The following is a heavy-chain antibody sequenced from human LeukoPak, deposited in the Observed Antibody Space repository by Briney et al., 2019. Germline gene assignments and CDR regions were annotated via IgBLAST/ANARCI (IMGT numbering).Heavy chain of an antibody. D-gene: IGHD5-18*01. CDR1: GGSISSSGYY. Sequence: SETLSLTCTVAGGSISSSGYYCTWIRQPAGKGLEWIGRIYTSGSTNYNPSLKSRVTMSVDTSKNQFSLKLSSVTAADTAVYYCARVGYSYELDYWGQGTLVTVSS. V-gene: IGHV4-61*02. CDR2: IYTSGST. J-gene: IGHJ4*02. CDR3: ARVGYSYELDY.